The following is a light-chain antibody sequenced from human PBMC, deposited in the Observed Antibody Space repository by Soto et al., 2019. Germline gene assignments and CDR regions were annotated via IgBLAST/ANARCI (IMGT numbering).Light chain of an antibody. V-gene: IGKV1-39*01. J-gene: IGKJ5*01. CDR1: QSISSY. Sequence: DIQMTQSPSSLSASVGDRVTITCRASQSISSYLNWYQQKPGKAPKVLIYAASNLQSGVSSRFSGSGSGTDFTLTISSLQPEDFATYYCQQSYSTPINFGQGTRIENK. CDR2: AAS. CDR3: QQSYSTPIN.